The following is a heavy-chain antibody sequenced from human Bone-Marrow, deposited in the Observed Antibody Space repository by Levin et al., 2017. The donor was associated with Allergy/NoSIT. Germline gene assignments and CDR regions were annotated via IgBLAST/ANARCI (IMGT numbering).Heavy chain of an antibody. CDR3: AREVSAGDYGALDY. Sequence: GESLKISCAASGFTFSAYGMHWVRQAPGKGLEWVAVLWYDGSHQNYADSVKGRFTVSRDNSENTLYLQMNSLRAEDTAVYYCAREVSAGDYGALDYWGQGTLVIVSS. CDR2: LWYDGSHQ. V-gene: IGHV3-33*01. CDR1: GFTFSAYG. D-gene: IGHD4-17*01. J-gene: IGHJ4*02.